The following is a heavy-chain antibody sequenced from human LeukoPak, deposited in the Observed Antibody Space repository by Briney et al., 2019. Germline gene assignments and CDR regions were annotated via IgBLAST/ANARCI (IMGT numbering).Heavy chain of an antibody. V-gene: IGHV1-18*01. CDR3: ARGGITIFGVATYYYGMDV. CDR2: ISAFNRNT. D-gene: IGHD3-3*01. CDR1: GYTFTSYD. J-gene: IGHJ6*02. Sequence: ASVKVSCKASGYTFTSYDINWVRQAPGQGLEWLGWISAFNRNTNYAQKVQGRVTMTTDTSTSTAYMELSSLRSEDTAVYYCARGGITIFGVATYYYGMDVWGQGTTVTVSS.